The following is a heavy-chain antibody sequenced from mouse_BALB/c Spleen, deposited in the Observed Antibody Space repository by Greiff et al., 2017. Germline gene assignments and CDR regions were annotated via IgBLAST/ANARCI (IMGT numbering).Heavy chain of an antibody. D-gene: IGHD1-2*01. CDR3: ARGFITTATGVFAY. Sequence: EVQVVESGGGLVKPGGSLKLSCAASGFTFSDYYMYWVRQTPEKRLEWVATISDGGSYTYYPDSVKGRFTISRDNAKNNLYLQMSSLKSEDTAMYYCARGFITTATGVFAYWGQGTLVTVSA. J-gene: IGHJ3*01. CDR1: GFTFSDYY. V-gene: IGHV5-4*02. CDR2: ISDGGSYT.